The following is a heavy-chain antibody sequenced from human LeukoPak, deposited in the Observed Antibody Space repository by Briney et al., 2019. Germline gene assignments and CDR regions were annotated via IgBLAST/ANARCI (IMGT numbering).Heavy chain of an antibody. CDR2: IYSGGTT. J-gene: IGHJ4*02. D-gene: IGHD2-15*01. Sequence: PGGSLRLSCVVSGFTVSNNYMSWVRQAPGKGLEWLSVIYSGGTTYYADSVKGRFTVSRDNSKNTLFLQMNSLRAEDSAVYYCARASLHQLGSAYYFHYWGQGILVIVSS. V-gene: IGHV3-66*01. CDR1: GFTVSNNY. CDR3: ARASLHQLGSAYYFHY.